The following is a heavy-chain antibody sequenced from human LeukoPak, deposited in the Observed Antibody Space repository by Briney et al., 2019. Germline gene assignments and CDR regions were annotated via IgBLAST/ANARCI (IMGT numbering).Heavy chain of an antibody. CDR2: ISGSGGST. D-gene: IGHD2-2*01. J-gene: IGHJ4*02. CDR1: GFTFSSYV. V-gene: IGHV3-23*01. CDR3: AKVVVVPAATSKTYYFDY. Sequence: GGSLRLSCAVSGFTFSSYVMSWVRQAPGKGLEWVSAISGSGGSTYYADSVKGRFTISRDNSKNTLYLQMNSLRAEDTAVYHCAKVVVVPAATSKTYYFDYWGQGTLVTVSS.